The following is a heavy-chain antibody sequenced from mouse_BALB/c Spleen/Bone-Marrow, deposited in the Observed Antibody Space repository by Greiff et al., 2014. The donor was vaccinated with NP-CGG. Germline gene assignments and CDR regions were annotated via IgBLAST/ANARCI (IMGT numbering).Heavy chain of an antibody. CDR1: GFSLTNYG. J-gene: IGHJ3*01. D-gene: IGHD1-2*01. Sequence: VQLQQSGPGLVQPSQSLSITCTVSGFSLTNYGVHWVRQSPGRGLGGLGVIWSGGSTDYNAAFISRLIISKDNSKSQVFFKMNSLQANDTAIYYCARRGGTTAPFAYWGQGTLVTVSA. V-gene: IGHV2-2*02. CDR2: IWSGGST. CDR3: ARRGGTTAPFAY.